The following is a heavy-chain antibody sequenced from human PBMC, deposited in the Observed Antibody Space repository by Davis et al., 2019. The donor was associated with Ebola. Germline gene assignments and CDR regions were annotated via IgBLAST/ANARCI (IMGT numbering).Heavy chain of an antibody. J-gene: IGHJ6*02. Sequence: SAKVSCKASAGSSCSHAIGWVRQAPAQGLDCLGGIIPIFGTANYAQKFQGRVTITADKSTSTAYMELSSLRSEDTAVYYCARGSSRDSSGSYPYYYGMDVWGQGTTVTVSS. CDR1: AGSSCSHA. V-gene: IGHV1-69*06. CDR2: IIPIFGTA. CDR3: ARGSSRDSSGSYPYYYGMDV. D-gene: IGHD1-26*01.